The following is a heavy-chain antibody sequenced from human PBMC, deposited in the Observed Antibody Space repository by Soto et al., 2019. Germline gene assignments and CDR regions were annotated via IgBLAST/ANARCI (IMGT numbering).Heavy chain of an antibody. CDR2: IGTAGDT. D-gene: IGHD4-17*01. CDR3: ARVTTDYAFDI. Sequence: GGSLRLSCAASGFTFSRYDMHWVRQATGKGLEWVSAIGTAGDTYYPGSVKGRFTISRENAKNSLYLQMNSLRAGDTAVYYCARVTTDYAFDIWGQGTMVTVSS. CDR1: GFTFSRYD. V-gene: IGHV3-13*01. J-gene: IGHJ3*02.